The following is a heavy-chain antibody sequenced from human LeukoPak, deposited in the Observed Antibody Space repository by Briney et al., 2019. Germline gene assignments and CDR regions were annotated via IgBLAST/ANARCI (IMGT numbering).Heavy chain of an antibody. D-gene: IGHD3-10*01. J-gene: IGHJ4*02. CDR3: ARGSRYYGSGTPLRY. CDR2: INHSGST. Sequence: SETLSLTCAVYGGSLSGYYWSWIRQPPGKGLEWIGEINHSGSTNYNPSLKSRVTISVDTSKNQFSLKLSSVTAADTAVYYCARGSRYYGSGTPLRYWGQGTLVTVSS. CDR1: GGSLSGYY. V-gene: IGHV4-34*01.